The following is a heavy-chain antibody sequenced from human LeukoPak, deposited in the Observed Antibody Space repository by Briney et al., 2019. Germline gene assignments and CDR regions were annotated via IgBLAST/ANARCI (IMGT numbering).Heavy chain of an antibody. J-gene: IGHJ3*02. CDR2: IYYSGST. V-gene: IGHV4-30-4*01. CDR3: ARDAPYSSGWFRSDAFDI. D-gene: IGHD6-19*01. Sequence: SQTLSLTCTVSGGSISSGDYYWSWIRQPPGKGLEWIGYIYYSGSTYYNPSLKSRVTISVDTSKNQFSLKLSSVTAADTAVYYCARDAPYSSGWFRSDAFDIWGQGTMVTVSS. CDR1: GGSISSGDYY.